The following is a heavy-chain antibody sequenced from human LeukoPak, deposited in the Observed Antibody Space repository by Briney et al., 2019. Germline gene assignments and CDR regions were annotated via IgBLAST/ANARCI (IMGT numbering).Heavy chain of an antibody. Sequence: PGGSLRLSCAASGLTFSSYAMTWVRQAPGKGLEWVSAFSATDGSAQYAESVEGRFTISRDNSKNTLFLQMNSLGAEDTAVYYCARAKIAAAGTGAFDVWGQGTLVIVSS. V-gene: IGHV3-23*01. CDR2: FSATDGSA. CDR3: ARAKIAAAGTGAFDV. CDR1: GLTFSSYA. D-gene: IGHD6-13*01. J-gene: IGHJ3*01.